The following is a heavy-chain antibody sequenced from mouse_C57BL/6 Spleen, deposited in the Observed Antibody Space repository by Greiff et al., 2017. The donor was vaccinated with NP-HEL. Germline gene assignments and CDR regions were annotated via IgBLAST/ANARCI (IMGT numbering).Heavy chain of an antibody. D-gene: IGHD2-5*01. J-gene: IGHJ3*01. CDR3: ARNSNGAY. CDR1: GFTFSDYG. Sequence: EVKLMESGGGLVKPGGSLKLSCAASGFTFSDYGMHWVRQAPEKGLEWVAYISSGSSTIYYADTVKGRFTISRDNAKNTLFLQMTSLRSEDTAMYYCARNSNGAYWGQGTLVTVSA. V-gene: IGHV5-17*01. CDR2: ISSGSSTI.